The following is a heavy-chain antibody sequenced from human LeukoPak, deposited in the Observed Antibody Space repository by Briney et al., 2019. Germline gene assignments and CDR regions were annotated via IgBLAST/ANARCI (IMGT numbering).Heavy chain of an antibody. J-gene: IGHJ4*02. CDR1: GGSISTYY. CDR3: ARGLSWGPYYFDY. Sequence: SETLSLTCTVSGGSISTYYWSWIRQPPGKGLEWIGYIYYTGSTNYNPSLKSRVTISVDASKNQFSLKLNSMTAADTALYYCARGLSWGPYYFDYWGQGTLDTVSS. D-gene: IGHD4/OR15-4a*01. V-gene: IGHV4-59*01. CDR2: IYYTGST.